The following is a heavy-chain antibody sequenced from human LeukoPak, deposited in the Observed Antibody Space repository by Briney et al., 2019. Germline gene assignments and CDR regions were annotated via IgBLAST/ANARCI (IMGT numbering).Heavy chain of an antibody. Sequence: PGGSLRLSCAASGFTVSSNYMSWVRQAPGKGLEWVSVIYSGGSTYYADSVKGRFTISRDNAKNSLYLQMNSLRAEDTALYHCARATVDTAMVDAFDIWGQGTMVTVSS. J-gene: IGHJ3*02. D-gene: IGHD5-18*01. V-gene: IGHV3-53*01. CDR1: GFTVSSNY. CDR2: IYSGGST. CDR3: ARATVDTAMVDAFDI.